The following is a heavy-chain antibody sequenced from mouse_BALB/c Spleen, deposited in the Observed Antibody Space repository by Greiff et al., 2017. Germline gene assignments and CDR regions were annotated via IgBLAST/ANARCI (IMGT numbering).Heavy chain of an antibody. CDR1: GFNIKDTY. CDR3: ARSTGSSSDY. CDR2: IDPANGNT. Sequence: DVKLQESGAELVKPGASVKLSCTASGFNIKDTYMHWVKQRPEQGLEWIGRIDPANGNTKYDPKFQGKATITADTSSNTAYLQLSSLTSEDTAVYYCARSTGSSSDYWGQGTTLTVSS. V-gene: IGHV14-3*02. J-gene: IGHJ2*01. D-gene: IGHD1-1*01.